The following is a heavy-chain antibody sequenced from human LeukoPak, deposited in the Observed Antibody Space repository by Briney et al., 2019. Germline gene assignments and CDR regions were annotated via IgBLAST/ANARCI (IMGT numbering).Heavy chain of an antibody. V-gene: IGHV3-23*01. J-gene: IGHJ4*02. CDR3: ARTLDYGGLDY. Sequence: PGGSLRLSCATSKFNFNNYGMTWVRQAPGKGLEWVSSISGSGVSTQYAASVQGRFTISRDNSKNTLYLQMNSLRAEDTAVYYCARTLDYGGLDYWGQGTLVTVSS. D-gene: IGHD4-23*01. CDR1: KFNFNNYG. CDR2: ISGSGVST.